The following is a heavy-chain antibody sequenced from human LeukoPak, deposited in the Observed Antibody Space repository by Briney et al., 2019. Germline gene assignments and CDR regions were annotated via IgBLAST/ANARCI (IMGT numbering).Heavy chain of an antibody. CDR2: IGSNGDST. V-gene: IGHV3-64*01. CDR1: GFTFVDYA. Sequence: QPGGSLRLSCAASGFTFVDYAMHWVRQAPGKGLEYVSGIGSNGDSTYYANSVKGRFTMSGDNSKHTLYLQMGSPRTEDLAVYYCARGYSNPYYFYMDVWGKGTTVTVSS. D-gene: IGHD4-11*01. J-gene: IGHJ6*03. CDR3: ARGYSNPYYFYMDV.